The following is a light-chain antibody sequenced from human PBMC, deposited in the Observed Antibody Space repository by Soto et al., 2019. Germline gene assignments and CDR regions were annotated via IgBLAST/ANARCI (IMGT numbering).Light chain of an antibody. J-gene: IGKJ4*01. Sequence: DIQMTQSPSSVSASVGDRVTIICRASQAINWLAWYQQKPGKAPKLLIYAASNLQSGVPSRFSGSGSGTEFTLTINSLQPEDFATYYCQQANSFPLTFGGGTKVEI. CDR1: QAINW. V-gene: IGKV1D-12*01. CDR2: AAS. CDR3: QQANSFPLT.